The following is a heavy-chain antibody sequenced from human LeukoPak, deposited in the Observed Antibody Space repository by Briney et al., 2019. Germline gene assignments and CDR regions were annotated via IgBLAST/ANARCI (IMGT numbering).Heavy chain of an antibody. CDR1: GFTFTSYA. CDR3: ARTIAQYTNTWLYYYYGLDV. D-gene: IGHD6-13*01. Sequence: GGSLRLSCAASGFTFTSYAMSWVRQAPGKGLEWGSGISGSGDSRESTSCADPVKGRFTISRDNSETTLYPQMNSLGADDTALYYCARTIAQYTNTWLYYYYGLDVWGQGTTVTVSS. J-gene: IGHJ6*02. CDR2: ISGSGDSREST. V-gene: IGHV3-23*01.